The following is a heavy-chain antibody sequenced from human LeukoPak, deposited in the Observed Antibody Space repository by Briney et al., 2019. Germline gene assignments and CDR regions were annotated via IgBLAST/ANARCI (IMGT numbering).Heavy chain of an antibody. V-gene: IGHV3-66*01. J-gene: IGHJ6*02. CDR1: GFTVSSNY. D-gene: IGHD3-10*01. Sequence: GGSLRLSCAASGFTVSSNYMSWVSQAPGKGLEWVSVIYSGGSTYYADSVKGRFTISRDNSKNTLYLQMNSLRAEDTAVYYCARDPDGSGNYGMDVWGQGTTVTVSS. CDR3: ARDPDGSGNYGMDV. CDR2: IYSGGST.